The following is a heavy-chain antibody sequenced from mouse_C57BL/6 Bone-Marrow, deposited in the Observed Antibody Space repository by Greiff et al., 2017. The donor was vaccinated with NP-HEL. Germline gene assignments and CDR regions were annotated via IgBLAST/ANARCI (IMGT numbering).Heavy chain of an antibody. CDR2: IWRGGST. V-gene: IGHV2-5*01. CDR3: AKSLIETTRAMDY. CDR1: GFSLTSYG. J-gene: IGHJ4*01. Sequence: QVHVKQSGPGLVQPSQSLSITCTVSGFSLTSYGVHWVRQSPGQGLEWLGVIWRGGSTDYNAAFMSRLSITKDNSKSQVFFKMNSLQADDTAIDYCAKSLIETTRAMDYWGQGTSVTVSS. D-gene: IGHD2-12*01.